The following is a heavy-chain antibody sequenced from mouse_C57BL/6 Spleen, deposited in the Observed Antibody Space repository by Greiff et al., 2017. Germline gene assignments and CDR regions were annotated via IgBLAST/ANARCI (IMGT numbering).Heavy chain of an antibody. CDR3: ARRASSGVDY. CDR2: IYPGDGDT. Sequence: QVQLKESGAELVKPGASVKISCKASGYAFSSYWMNWVKQRPGKGLEWIGQIYPGDGDTNYNGKFKGKATLTADKSSSTAYMQLSSLTSEDSAVYFCARRASSGVDYWGQGTTLTVSS. V-gene: IGHV1-80*01. J-gene: IGHJ2*01. D-gene: IGHD3-2*02. CDR1: GYAFSSYW.